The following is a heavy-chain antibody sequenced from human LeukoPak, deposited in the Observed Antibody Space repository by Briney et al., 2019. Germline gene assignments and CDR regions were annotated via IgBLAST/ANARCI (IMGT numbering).Heavy chain of an antibody. V-gene: IGHV4-34*01. CDR1: GGSFSGGSFSGYY. J-gene: IGHJ5*02. CDR3: ARDRVEMATNYNWFDP. Sequence: SETLSLTCDVYGGSFSGGSFSGYYWSWIRQPPGKGLEWIGEINHRGSTYYNPSLKSRVTISVDTSKNQFSLKLSSVTAADTAVYYCARDRVEMATNYNWFDPWGQGTLVTVSS. D-gene: IGHD5-24*01. CDR2: INHRGST.